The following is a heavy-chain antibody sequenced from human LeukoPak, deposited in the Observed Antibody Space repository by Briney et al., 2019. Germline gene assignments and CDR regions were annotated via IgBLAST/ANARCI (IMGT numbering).Heavy chain of an antibody. Sequence: GGSLRLSCAASGFTFSTYWMHWVRQAPGKGLVWVSRIVETGTSTSYADSVKGRFTMSRDNAKNTLYLQMNSLRAEDTGVYYCARGSSTFGDYWGQGILVTVSS. D-gene: IGHD6-13*01. J-gene: IGHJ4*02. CDR2: IVETGTST. V-gene: IGHV3-74*01. CDR1: GFTFSTYW. CDR3: ARGSSTFGDY.